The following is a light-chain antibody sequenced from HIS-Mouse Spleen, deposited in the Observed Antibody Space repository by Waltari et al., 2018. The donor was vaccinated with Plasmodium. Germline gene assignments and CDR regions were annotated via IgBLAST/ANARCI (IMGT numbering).Light chain of an antibody. CDR3: QAWDSSTVV. V-gene: IGLV3-1*01. Sequence: SYALPHPPSSPVSPGPTASFTSSAGSLWAKYACWDQLKPGQSPVLVIYQDSKRPPGIPERFSGSNSGNTATLTISGTQAMDEADYYCQAWDSSTVVFGGGTKLTVL. J-gene: IGLJ2*01. CDR2: QDS. CDR1: SLWAKY.